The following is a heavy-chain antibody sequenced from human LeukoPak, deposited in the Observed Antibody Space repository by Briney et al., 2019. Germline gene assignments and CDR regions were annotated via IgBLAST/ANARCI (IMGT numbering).Heavy chain of an antibody. CDR3: ASSGYCSSTSCYPEGGNHYYYGMDV. CDR1: GFTFSDYY. CDR2: ISSSGSTI. V-gene: IGHV3-11*01. J-gene: IGHJ6*02. Sequence: PGGSLRLSCAASGFTFSDYYMSWIRQAPGKGLEWVSYISSSGSTIYYADSVKGRFTISRDNAKNSLYLQMNSLRAEDTAVYYCASSGYCSSTSCYPEGGNHYYYGMDVWGQGTTVTVSS. D-gene: IGHD2-2*01.